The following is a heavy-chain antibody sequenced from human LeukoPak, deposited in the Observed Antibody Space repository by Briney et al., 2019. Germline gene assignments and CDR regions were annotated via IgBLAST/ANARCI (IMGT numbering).Heavy chain of an antibody. Sequence: GGSLRLSCAASGFTFSSYWMHWVRQAPGKGLVWVSRINSDGSSTSYADSVKGRFTISRDNSKNTLYLQMNSLRAEDTAVYYCAKSASKASVPWIRNRGGDPYFDYWGQGTLVTVSS. CDR1: GFTFSSYW. CDR2: INSDGSST. V-gene: IGHV3-74*01. D-gene: IGHD2-21*02. CDR3: AKSASKASVPWIRNRGGDPYFDY. J-gene: IGHJ4*02.